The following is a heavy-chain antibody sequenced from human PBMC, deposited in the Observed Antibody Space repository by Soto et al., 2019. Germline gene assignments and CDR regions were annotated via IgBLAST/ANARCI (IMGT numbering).Heavy chain of an antibody. CDR1: GFTFSLYA. J-gene: IGHJ4*02. V-gene: IGHV3-23*01. D-gene: IGHD3-22*01. CDR3: TRGACPDN. Sequence: EVQVLESGGGLVQPGGSLRLSCVGSGFTFSLYAMSWVRQAPGKGLEWVSTFGGTGGGTYYADSVKGRFTISRDNSKNTAYLQMNSLSAEDTAVYYCTRGACPDNWGQGTLVTVSS. CDR2: FGGTGGGT.